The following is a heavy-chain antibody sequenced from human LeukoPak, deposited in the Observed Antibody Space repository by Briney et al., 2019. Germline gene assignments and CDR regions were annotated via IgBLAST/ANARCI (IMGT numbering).Heavy chain of an antibody. CDR3: AKDLDEVVVAYYFDY. J-gene: IGHJ4*02. Sequence: PGGSLRLSCAASGFTFSSYGMHWVRQAPGKGLEWVAVISYDGSNKYYADSAKGRFTISRDNSKNTLYLQMNSLRAEDTAVYYCAKDLDEVVVAYYFDYWGQGTLVTVSS. V-gene: IGHV3-30*18. CDR1: GFTFSSYG. CDR2: ISYDGSNK. D-gene: IGHD2-15*01.